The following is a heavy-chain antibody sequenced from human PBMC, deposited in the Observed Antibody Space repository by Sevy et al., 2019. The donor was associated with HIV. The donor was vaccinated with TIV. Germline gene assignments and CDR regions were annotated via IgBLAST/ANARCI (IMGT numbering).Heavy chain of an antibody. V-gene: IGHV3-30*18. CDR1: GFTFSSYG. D-gene: IGHD5-12*01. J-gene: IGHJ3*02. CDR2: ISYDGSNK. Sequence: GGSLRLSCAASGFTFSSYGMHWVRQAPGKGLEWVAVISYDGSNKYYGDSVKGRFTISRDNSKNTLYLQMNSLRAEDSAVYYCANWSRGGARWLQLGAFDIWGQGTMVTVSS. CDR3: ANWSRGGARWLQLGAFDI.